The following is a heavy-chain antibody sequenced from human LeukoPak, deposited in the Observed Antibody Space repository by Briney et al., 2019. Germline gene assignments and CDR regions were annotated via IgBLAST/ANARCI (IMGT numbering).Heavy chain of an antibody. CDR3: AKALNYYDSSGDYSSDY. D-gene: IGHD3-22*01. CDR1: GFTFSSYG. CDR2: IRYDGSNK. J-gene: IGHJ4*02. V-gene: IGHV3-30*02. Sequence: PGGSLRLSCAASGFTFSSYGMHWDRQAPGKGPEWVAFIRYDGSNKYYADSVKGRFTISRDNSKNTLYLQMNSLRAEDTAVYYCAKALNYYDSSGDYSSDYWGQGTLVTVSS.